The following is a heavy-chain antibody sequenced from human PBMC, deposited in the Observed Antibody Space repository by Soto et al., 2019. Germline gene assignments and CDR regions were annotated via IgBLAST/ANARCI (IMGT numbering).Heavy chain of an antibody. CDR3: ARGVYDYWSGYYAGSGLDV. CDR2: IYYSGNT. J-gene: IGHJ6*02. CDR1: GDSMSPFY. V-gene: IGHV4-59*13. Sequence: QVPLQESGPGLVKPSETLSLTCTVSGDSMSPFYWNWIRQSPGKGLEWIGYIYYSGNTNYNPSLKSRVAISVDTYKNQFYLKLSSVTAADTAVYYCARGVYDYWSGYYAGSGLDVWGQGTTVTVSS. D-gene: IGHD3-3*01.